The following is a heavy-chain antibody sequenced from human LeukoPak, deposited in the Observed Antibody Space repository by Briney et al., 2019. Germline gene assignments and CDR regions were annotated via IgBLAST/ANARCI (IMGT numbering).Heavy chain of an antibody. CDR2: IYYSGST. D-gene: IGHD3-10*01. Sequence: SETLSLTCTVSGGSISSSSYYWGWIRQPPGKGLEWIGSIYYSGSTYYNPSLKSRVTISVDTSKNQFSLKLSSVTAADTAVYYCARPGKYGSGTRRGYYYYYMDVWGKGTTVTISS. CDR3: ARPGKYGSGTRRGYYYYYMDV. J-gene: IGHJ6*03. V-gene: IGHV4-39*07. CDR1: GGSISSSSYY.